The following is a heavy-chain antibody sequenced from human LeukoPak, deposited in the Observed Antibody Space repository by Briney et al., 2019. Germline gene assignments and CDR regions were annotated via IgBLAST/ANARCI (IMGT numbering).Heavy chain of an antibody. Sequence: GGSLRLSCAASGFTFSSYSMNWVRQAPGKGLGWVSSISSSSSYIYYADSVKGRFTISRDNAKNSLYLQMNSLRAEDTAVYYCARSLRFLEWLLDYWGQGTLVTVSS. D-gene: IGHD3-3*01. CDR3: ARSLRFLEWLLDY. V-gene: IGHV3-21*01. CDR1: GFTFSSYS. CDR2: ISSSSSYI. J-gene: IGHJ4*02.